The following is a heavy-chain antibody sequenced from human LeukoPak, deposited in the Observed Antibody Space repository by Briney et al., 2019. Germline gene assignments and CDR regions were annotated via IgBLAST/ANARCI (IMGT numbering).Heavy chain of an antibody. D-gene: IGHD3-10*01. J-gene: IGHJ5*02. Sequence: SVEVSCKASGGTFSSYAISWVRQAPGQGLEWMGGIIPIFGTANYAQKFQGRVTITADESTSTAYMELSSLRSEDTAVYCCARGGTMVRGVPVHNWFDPWGQGTLVTVSS. CDR2: IIPIFGTA. V-gene: IGHV1-69*01. CDR3: ARGGTMVRGVPVHNWFDP. CDR1: GGTFSSYA.